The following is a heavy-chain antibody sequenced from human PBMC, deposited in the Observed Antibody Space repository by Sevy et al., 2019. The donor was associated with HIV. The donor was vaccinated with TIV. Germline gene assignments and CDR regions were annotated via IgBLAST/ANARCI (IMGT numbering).Heavy chain of an antibody. J-gene: IGHJ4*02. CDR3: AGHLRSYDFDY. V-gene: IGHV4-39*01. CDR1: GGSISSESYF. D-gene: IGHD1-26*01. Sequence: SETLSLTCTVSGGSISSESYFWGWIRQPPGKGLEWIGSIYYSGRTYYNPSLKSRVTISVDTSKNQFSLKLSSVTAADTAVYYCAGHLRSYDFDYWGQGTLVTVSS. CDR2: IYYSGRT.